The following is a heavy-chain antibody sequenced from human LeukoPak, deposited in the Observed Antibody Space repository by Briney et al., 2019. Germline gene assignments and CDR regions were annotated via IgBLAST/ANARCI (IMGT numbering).Heavy chain of an antibody. J-gene: IGHJ4*02. Sequence: GGSLRLSCAASGFTFNSYAMSWVRQAPGKGPEWVSTIYYAGGDTYYADSVKGRFTVSRDNINNALHLQMDSLGVEDTAVYYCAKVHGAVVGPRRFDNWGREPWSPSPQ. CDR3: AKVHGAVVGPRRFDN. V-gene: IGHV3-23*01. CDR1: GFTFNSYA. D-gene: IGHD2-21*01. CDR2: IYYAGGDT.